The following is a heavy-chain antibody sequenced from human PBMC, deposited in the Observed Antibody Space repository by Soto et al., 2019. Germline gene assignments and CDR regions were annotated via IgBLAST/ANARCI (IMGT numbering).Heavy chain of an antibody. D-gene: IGHD2-2*01. V-gene: IGHV1-8*01. CDR3: AREPYCSSTSCYGREVDY. Sequence: QVQLVQSGAEVKKPGASVKVSCKASGYTFTSYDINWVRQATGQGLEWMGWMNPNSGNTGYAQKYQGRVNMTRNTSISTAYMELSSLRSEDTAVYYCAREPYCSSTSCYGREVDYWGQGTLVTVSS. J-gene: IGHJ4*02. CDR2: MNPNSGNT. CDR1: GYTFTSYD.